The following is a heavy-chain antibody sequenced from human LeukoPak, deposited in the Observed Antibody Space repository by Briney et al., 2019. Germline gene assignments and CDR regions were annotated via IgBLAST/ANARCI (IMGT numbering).Heavy chain of an antibody. CDR2: ITGAGGST. J-gene: IGHJ5*02. D-gene: IGHD2/OR15-2a*01. CDR1: GFTFSTYA. CDR3: ARDTSFYDATEYYSWFDP. V-gene: IGHV3-23*01. Sequence: GGSLRLSCAASGFTFSTYAMSWVRQAPGKGLEWVSSITGAGGSTNSADSVKGRFTISRDNSKNTLYLEMSSLRAEDTAVYFCARDTSFYDATEYYSWFDPWGQGTLATVSS.